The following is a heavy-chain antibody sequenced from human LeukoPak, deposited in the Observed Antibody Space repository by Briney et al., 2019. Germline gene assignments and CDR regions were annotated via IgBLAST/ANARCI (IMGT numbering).Heavy chain of an antibody. CDR1: GFTFSGSA. V-gene: IGHV3-73*01. CDR3: TRLGGSPPYFDY. Sequence: GGSLRLSCAASGFTFSGSAMHWVRQASGKGLEWVGRIRREGNDYATAYAASVKGRFTISRDDSENTAYLQMDSLKTEDAAMYFCTRLGGSPPYFDYWGQGTLVTVSS. CDR2: IRREGNDYAT. D-gene: IGHD3-16*01. J-gene: IGHJ4*02.